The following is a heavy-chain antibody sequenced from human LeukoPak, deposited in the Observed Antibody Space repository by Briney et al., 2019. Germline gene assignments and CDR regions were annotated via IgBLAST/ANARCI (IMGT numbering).Heavy chain of an antibody. CDR2: IGGSGGST. CDR3: AKAEMATIGGNFDY. J-gene: IGHJ4*02. V-gene: IGHV3-23*01. D-gene: IGHD5-24*01. Sequence: PGGSLRLSCSASGFTFSSYAMSWVRQAPGKGLEWVSAIGGSGGSTYCADSVKGRFTISRDNSENTLYLQMNSLRAEDTAVYYCAKAEMATIGGNFDYWGQGTLVTVSS. CDR1: GFTFSSYA.